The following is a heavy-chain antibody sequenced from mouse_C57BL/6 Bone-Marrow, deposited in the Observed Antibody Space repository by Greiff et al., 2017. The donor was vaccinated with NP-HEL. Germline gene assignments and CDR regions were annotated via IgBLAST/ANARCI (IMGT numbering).Heavy chain of an antibody. CDR2: IYPGSGNT. CDR1: GYTFTDYY. V-gene: IGHV1-76*01. J-gene: IGHJ4*01. Sequence: QVQLKQSGAELVRPGASVKLSCKASGYTFTDYYINWVKQRPGQGLEWIARIYPGSGNTYYNEKFKGKATLTAEKSSSTAYMQLSSLTSEDSAVYFCARKGDHAMDYWGQGTSVTVSS. CDR3: ARKGDHAMDY. D-gene: IGHD3-3*01.